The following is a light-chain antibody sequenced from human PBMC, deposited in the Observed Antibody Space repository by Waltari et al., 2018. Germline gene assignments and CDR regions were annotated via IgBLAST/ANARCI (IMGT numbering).Light chain of an antibody. CDR1: QSVGGH. CDR2: AAS. V-gene: IGKV3-15*01. J-gene: IGKJ3*01. Sequence: LMTHSPATLSLSPGERVTLSSRASQSVGGHLAWYQQKPGQAPRHRIYAASSRAAGIPARFSGSGYGTQFTLGVRSLESEDVAVYYCQKKSTGHGSFGPGTKVDVK. CDR3: QKKSTGHGS.